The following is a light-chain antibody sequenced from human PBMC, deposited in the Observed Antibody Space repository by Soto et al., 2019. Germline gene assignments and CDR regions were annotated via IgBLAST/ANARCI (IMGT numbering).Light chain of an antibody. CDR2: DAS. V-gene: IGKV1-8*01. J-gene: IGKJ5*01. Sequence: AIRMTQSPSSFSASTGDRVSITCRATQDIGTYLAWYQQIPGKAPKLLIYDASTLQTGVPSRFSGSGSGTDFTLTISYLQPDDFATYYCQQYNSYSYTFGQGTRLEIK. CDR3: QQYNSYSYT. CDR1: QDIGTY.